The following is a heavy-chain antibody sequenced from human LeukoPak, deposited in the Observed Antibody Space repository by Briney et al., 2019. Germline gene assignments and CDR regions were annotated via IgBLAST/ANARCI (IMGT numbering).Heavy chain of an antibody. Sequence: SQTLSLTCAISGDSVSSKSAAWNWFRQSPSRGLEWLGRTYYRSKWYNDYAISVKSRITINPDTSKNQFSLQLNSVTPEDTAVYYCARKYSSSWYDALDIWGQGTMVTVSS. CDR2: TYYRSKWYN. J-gene: IGHJ3*02. CDR3: ARKYSSSWYDALDI. V-gene: IGHV6-1*01. CDR1: GDSVSSKSAA. D-gene: IGHD6-13*01.